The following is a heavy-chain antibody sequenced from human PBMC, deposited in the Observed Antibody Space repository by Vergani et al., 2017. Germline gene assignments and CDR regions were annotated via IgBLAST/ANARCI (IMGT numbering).Heavy chain of an antibody. V-gene: IGHV3-23*01. CDR2: ISGPGLST. D-gene: IGHD6-13*01. J-gene: IGHJ4*02. CDR3: ASSLSIAAAGITGVY. Sequence: EVQLLESGGDLVQPGGSLRLSCAASGFTFSNSAVSWVRQAPGRGLAWVSSISGPGLSTYYADSVKGRFTISRDNAKNSLYLQMNSLGAEDTAVYYCASSLSIAAAGITGVYWGQGTLVTVSS. CDR1: GFTFSNSA.